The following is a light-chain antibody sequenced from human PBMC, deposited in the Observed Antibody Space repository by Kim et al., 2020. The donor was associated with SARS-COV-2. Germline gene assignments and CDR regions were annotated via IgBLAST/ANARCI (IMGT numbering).Light chain of an antibody. CDR2: DAS. J-gene: IGKJ5*01. CDR3: QQYNNWPPIT. V-gene: IGKV3-15*01. Sequence: EIVLTQSPVTLSVSPGERATLSCRASQSVASNLAWYQQKPGQAPRLLIYDASTRATGLPARFSGSGSGTEFTLTISSLQSEDFAFYYCQQYNNWPPITFGQGTRLEIK. CDR1: QSVASN.